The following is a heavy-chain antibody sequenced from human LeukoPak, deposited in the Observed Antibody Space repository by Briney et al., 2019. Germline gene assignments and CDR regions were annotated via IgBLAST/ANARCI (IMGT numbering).Heavy chain of an antibody. D-gene: IGHD3-10*01. CDR2: IHHSGSA. CDR1: GASITSNW. Sequence: PSGTLSLTCAVSGASITSNWRNWVRQPPGKGLEWIGEIHHSGSANYNPSLKSRVTISLDTSENQFSLRLSSVTAADTAVYYCVRDRGEWSYSHDYWGQGTLVTVSS. V-gene: IGHV4-4*02. J-gene: IGHJ4*02. CDR3: VRDRGEWSYSHDY.